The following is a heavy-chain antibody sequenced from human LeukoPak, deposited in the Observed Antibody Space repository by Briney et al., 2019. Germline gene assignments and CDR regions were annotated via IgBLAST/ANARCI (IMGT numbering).Heavy chain of an antibody. V-gene: IGHV3-11*06. J-gene: IGHJ6*02. D-gene: IGHD3-10*01. Sequence: GGSLRLSCTASGFTFSDCYMSWIRQAPGKGLEWVSYITNRGTYTNYADSVKGRFTISRDNAKNSLFLQMNNLGAEDTAVYYCAVALSGSYVYYHTMDVWGQGTTVTVSS. CDR3: AVALSGSYVYYHTMDV. CDR2: ITNRGTYT. CDR1: GFTFSDCY.